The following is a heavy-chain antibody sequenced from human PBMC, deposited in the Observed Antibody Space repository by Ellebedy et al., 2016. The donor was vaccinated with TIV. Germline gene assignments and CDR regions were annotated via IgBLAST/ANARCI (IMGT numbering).Heavy chain of an antibody. CDR1: GFTFGDYA. CDR3: SRDEYGSGTTTEP. V-gene: IGHV3-49*03. D-gene: IGHD1-1*01. Sequence: GESLKISXTGSGFTFGDYALSWYRQAAGKGLEWVGFIKSKAFGGTTGYAASVRGRFTISRDDSKSTAYLEMHSLKSEDTAVYYCSRDEYGSGTTTEPWGQGTLVTVSS. CDR2: IKSKAFGGTT. J-gene: IGHJ5*02.